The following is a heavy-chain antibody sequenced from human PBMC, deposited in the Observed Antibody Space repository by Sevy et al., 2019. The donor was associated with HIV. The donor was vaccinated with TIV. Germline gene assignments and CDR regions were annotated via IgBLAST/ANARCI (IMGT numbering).Heavy chain of an antibody. D-gene: IGHD3-10*02. CDR2: IRTKAYGGTT. CDR3: TRGRYTYVPFDY. V-gene: IGHV3-49*03. CDR1: GFTFGDYA. J-gene: IGHJ4*02. Sequence: GGSLRLSCTASGFTFGDYAMNWFXQAPGKGLEWVGFIRTKAYGGTTEYAASVKGRFTISRDDSKSIAYLQMNSLKTEDTAVYYCTRGRYTYVPFDYWGQGTLVTVSS.